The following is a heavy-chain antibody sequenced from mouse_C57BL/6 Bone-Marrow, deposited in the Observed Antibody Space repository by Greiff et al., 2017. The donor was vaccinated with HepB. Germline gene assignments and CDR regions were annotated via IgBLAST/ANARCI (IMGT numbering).Heavy chain of an antibody. Sequence: VHVKQSGAELVRPGASVKLSCTASGFNIKDDYMHWVKQRPEQGLEWIGWIDPENGDTEYASKFQGKATITADTSSNTAYLQLSSLTSEDTAVYYCTSFITTVPPWFAYWGQGTLVTVSA. D-gene: IGHD1-1*01. V-gene: IGHV14-4*01. CDR1: GFNIKDDY. CDR2: IDPENGDT. J-gene: IGHJ3*01. CDR3: TSFITTVPPWFAY.